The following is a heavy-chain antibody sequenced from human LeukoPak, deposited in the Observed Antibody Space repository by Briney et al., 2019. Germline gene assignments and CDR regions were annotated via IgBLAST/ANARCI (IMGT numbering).Heavy chain of an antibody. V-gene: IGHV3-33*01. CDR1: GLTLCQYG. CDR2: IWNDGSNR. Sequence: GGSLRLSRDESGLTLCQYGAHWARQATDGGLERVEVIWNDGSNRYYADPVKGRFTISRDNSQYTLYLQRSSLRAEDTAVYHCVRVSSSTSCPDCYYMDVWGKGTTVTVSS. D-gene: IGHD2-2*01. CDR3: VRVSSSTSCPDCYYMDV. J-gene: IGHJ6*03.